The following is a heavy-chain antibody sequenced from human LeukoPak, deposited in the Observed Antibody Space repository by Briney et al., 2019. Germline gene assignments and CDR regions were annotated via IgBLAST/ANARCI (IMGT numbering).Heavy chain of an antibody. CDR3: ARDRVGYSYGATFDY. V-gene: IGHV1-69*13. D-gene: IGHD5-18*01. J-gene: IGHJ4*02. Sequence: SVKVSCKASGGTFSSYAISWVRQAPGQGLEWMGRITPIFGTANYAQKFQGRVTITADESTSTAYMELSSLRSEDTAVYYCARDRVGYSYGATFDYWGQGTLVTVSS. CDR2: ITPIFGTA. CDR1: GGTFSSYA.